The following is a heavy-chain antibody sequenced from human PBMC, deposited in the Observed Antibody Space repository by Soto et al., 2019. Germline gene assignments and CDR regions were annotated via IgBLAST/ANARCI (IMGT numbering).Heavy chain of an antibody. D-gene: IGHD3-16*02. CDR1: GGSLSSCIYY. Sequence: SETLSLTCTVSGGSLSSCIYYWGWIRQPPGKGLELIGSIYYSGNTYYNPALKSHVTISVHTSKKQFSRKLSSVAATDTAVYYCARQQNMATVIAYWGQGTLVTVSS. J-gene: IGHJ4*02. V-gene: IGHV4-39*01. CDR3: ARQQNMATVIAY. CDR2: IYYSGNT.